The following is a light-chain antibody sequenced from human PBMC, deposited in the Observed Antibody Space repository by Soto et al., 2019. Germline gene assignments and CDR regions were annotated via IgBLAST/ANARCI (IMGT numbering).Light chain of an antibody. CDR2: LGS. Sequence: DIVMTQSPLSLPVTPGEAASISCRSSQSVLNSDGYNRMDWYLQKPGRSPQLLIYLGSNRASGVPARFSGSGSGTDFTLTISRVEAEDAGVYYCMQALQTPWTFGQGTKVEIK. J-gene: IGKJ1*01. CDR1: QSVLNSDGYNR. CDR3: MQALQTPWT. V-gene: IGKV2-28*01.